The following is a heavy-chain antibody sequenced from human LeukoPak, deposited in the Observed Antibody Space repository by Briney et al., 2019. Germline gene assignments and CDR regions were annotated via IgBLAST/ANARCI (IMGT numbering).Heavy chain of an antibody. CDR3: ARDRKAVAVTPLTPFDY. CDR2: IYYSGST. J-gene: IGHJ4*02. CDR1: GGSISSGDYY. Sequence: PSETLSLTCTVSGGSISSGDYYWSWIRQPPGKGLEWIGYIYYSGSTNYNPSLKSRVTISVDTSKNQFSLKLSSVTAADTAVYYCARDRKAVAVTPLTPFDYWGQGTLVTVSS. D-gene: IGHD6-19*01. V-gene: IGHV4-61*08.